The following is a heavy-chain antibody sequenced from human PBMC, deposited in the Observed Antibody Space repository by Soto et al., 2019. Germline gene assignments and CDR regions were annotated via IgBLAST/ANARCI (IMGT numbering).Heavy chain of an antibody. CDR3: ARDSVTLGFDY. CDR1: GYTFTSYA. D-gene: IGHD3-16*01. CDR2: INAGNGNT. V-gene: IGHV1-3*01. Sequence: QVQLVQSGAEVKKPGASVKVSCKASGYTFTSYAMHWVRQAPGQRLEWMGWINAGNGNTKYSQKFQGRVTITRDTSASTAYMELSRLRSEDTAVYYCARDSVTLGFDYWGQGTLVTVSS. J-gene: IGHJ4*02.